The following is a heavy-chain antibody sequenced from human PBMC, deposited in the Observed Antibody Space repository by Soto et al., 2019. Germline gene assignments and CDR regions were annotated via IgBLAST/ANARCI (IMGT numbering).Heavy chain of an antibody. Sequence: EVQLVESGGGLVQPGGSLRLSCAASGFTFSSYSMNWVRQAPGKGLEWVSYISSSSSTIFYADSVKGRFTISRDNAKNSLYLQMNSLRDEDTAVYYCARDRGWDSSGYYPDYWGQGTLVTVSS. CDR1: GFTFSSYS. CDR3: ARDRGWDSSGYYPDY. CDR2: ISSSSSTI. V-gene: IGHV3-48*02. D-gene: IGHD3-22*01. J-gene: IGHJ4*02.